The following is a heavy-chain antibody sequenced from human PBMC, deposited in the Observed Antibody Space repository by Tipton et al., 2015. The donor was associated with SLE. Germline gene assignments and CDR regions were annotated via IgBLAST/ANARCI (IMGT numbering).Heavy chain of an antibody. V-gene: IGHV3-48*03. CDR2: ISSSGRTI. CDR1: GFTFSDFE. J-gene: IGHJ3*02. CDR3: AKDLDNDSSDYDSDDAFDI. Sequence: SLRLSCAASGFTFSDFEMNWVRQAPGKGLQWLSYISSSGRTIYYADSVKGRFTISRDNAKNSLYLQMNSLRAEDTAVYYCAKDLDNDSSDYDSDDAFDIWGQGTMVTVSP. D-gene: IGHD3-22*01.